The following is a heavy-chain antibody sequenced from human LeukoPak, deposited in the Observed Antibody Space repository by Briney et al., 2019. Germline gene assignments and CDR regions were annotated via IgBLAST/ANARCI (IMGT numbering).Heavy chain of an antibody. D-gene: IGHD2-2*02. Sequence: SETLSLTCTVSGGSVSSYYWSWIRQPPGKGLEWIGYIYYSGSIDYNPSLKSRVTISLHTSKNQFSLKLSSVTAADTAVYYCATYTPFETWGQGTMVTVSS. CDR3: ATYTPFET. V-gene: IGHV4-59*02. J-gene: IGHJ3*02. CDR2: IYYSGSI. CDR1: GGSVSSYY.